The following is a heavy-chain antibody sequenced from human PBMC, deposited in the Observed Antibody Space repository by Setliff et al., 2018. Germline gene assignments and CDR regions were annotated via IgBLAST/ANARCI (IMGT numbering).Heavy chain of an antibody. V-gene: IGHV4-61*09. CDR3: ARMSGFQYMDV. CDR2: IYTSWST. Sequence: SETLSLTCTVSDDSISSRHYYWSGIRQPAGKGLEWLGQIYTSWSTNYNPSLKGRATLSIDASKRQFSLKLTSVNAADTAVYYCARMSGFQYMDVWGKGTTVTVSS. J-gene: IGHJ6*03. CDR1: DDSISSRHYY. D-gene: IGHD3-3*01.